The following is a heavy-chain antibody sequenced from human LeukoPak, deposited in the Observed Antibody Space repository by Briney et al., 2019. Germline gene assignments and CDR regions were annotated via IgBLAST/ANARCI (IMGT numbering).Heavy chain of an antibody. CDR1: GHTFTDYW. J-gene: IGHJ5*02. Sequence: GESLKISCQASGHTFTDYWIGWVRQMPGKGLEWMGIIHPSDSTTRYSPSFQGQVTISADKSISTVYPQWSSLQASDSAMYYCARRYYHSSEFDPWGQGTLVTVSS. D-gene: IGHD3-22*01. V-gene: IGHV5-51*01. CDR3: ARRYYHSSEFDP. CDR2: IHPSDSTT.